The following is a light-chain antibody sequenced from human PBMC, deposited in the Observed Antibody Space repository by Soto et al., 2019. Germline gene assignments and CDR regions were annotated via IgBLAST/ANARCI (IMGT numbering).Light chain of an antibody. J-gene: IGLJ2*01. CDR2: DVN. CDR3: SSYTRHSTPLV. Sequence: QSALTQPASVSGSPGQSITISCTGTSSDVGGSDYVSWYQQHPGKAPKLIISDVNNRPSGGSNRFSGSKSGTTASLTISGLQAEDEADYYCSSYTRHSTPLVFGGGTKLTVL. V-gene: IGLV2-14*01. CDR1: SSDVGGSDY.